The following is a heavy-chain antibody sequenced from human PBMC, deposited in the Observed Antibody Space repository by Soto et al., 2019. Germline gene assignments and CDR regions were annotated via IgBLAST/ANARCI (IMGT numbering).Heavy chain of an antibody. V-gene: IGHV1-69*13. CDR3: ARDYIAAAETSYYFYYGMDD. CDR2: IIPIFGTA. Sequence: GCSVTVSCTPSGGTFSSYAISWVRQAPGRGLEWMGGIIPIFGTANYAQKFQGRVTITADESTSTAYMELSSLRSEDTAVYYCARDYIAAAETSYYFYYGMDDWGQGTTVTVSS. CDR1: GGTFSSYA. D-gene: IGHD6-13*01. J-gene: IGHJ6*02.